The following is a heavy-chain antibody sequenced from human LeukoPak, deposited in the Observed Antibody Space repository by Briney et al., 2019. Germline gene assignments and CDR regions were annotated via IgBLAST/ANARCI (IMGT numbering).Heavy chain of an antibody. CDR3: AKATPSDYDYVWGSPTYGMDV. J-gene: IGHJ6*02. V-gene: IGHV3-23*01. Sequence: GGSLRLSCAASGFTFSSYAMSWVRQAPGKGLEWVSAISGSGGSTYYADSVKGRFTISRDNSKNTLYLQVNSLRAEDTAVYYCAKATPSDYDYVWGSPTYGMDVWGQGTTVTVSS. CDR1: GFTFSSYA. D-gene: IGHD3-16*01. CDR2: ISGSGGST.